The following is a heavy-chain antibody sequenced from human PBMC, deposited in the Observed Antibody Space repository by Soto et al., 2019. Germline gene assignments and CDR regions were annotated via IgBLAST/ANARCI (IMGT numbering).Heavy chain of an antibody. Sequence: QITLKESGPTLVKPSQTLTLTCNFSGFSLSTSGVGVGWIRQPPGKALEWLALIYWDDDKRYSPSLKSRLTITKDTSKNQVVLTMTNMDPVDTATYYCVHIRYGSGLFDYWGQGTLVTVSS. V-gene: IGHV2-5*02. CDR1: GFSLSTSGVG. J-gene: IGHJ4*02. CDR2: IYWDDDK. CDR3: VHIRYGSGLFDY. D-gene: IGHD3-10*01.